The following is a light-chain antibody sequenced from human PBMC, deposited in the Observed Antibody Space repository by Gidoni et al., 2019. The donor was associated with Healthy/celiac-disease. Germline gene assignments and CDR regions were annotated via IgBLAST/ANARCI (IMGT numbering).Light chain of an antibody. J-gene: IGKJ1*01. V-gene: IGKV3-20*01. CDR2: GAS. Sequence: EIPLTQSPGTLSLSPGERATLSCRASQSVSSSYSAWYQQKPGQAHRLLIYGASSRATGIPDRFSGSGSGTDFTLTISRLEPEDFAVYYCQQYGSSPTFGQGTKVEIK. CDR3: QQYGSSPT. CDR1: QSVSSSY.